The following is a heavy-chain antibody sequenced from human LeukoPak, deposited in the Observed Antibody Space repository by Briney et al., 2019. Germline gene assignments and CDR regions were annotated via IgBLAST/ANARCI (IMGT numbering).Heavy chain of an antibody. V-gene: IGHV4-30-2*01. CDR1: GGSISSGGYY. J-gene: IGHJ4*02. CDR2: IYHSGST. CDR3: ARVRYAAYSSSWYFDY. Sequence: PAETLSLTCTVSGGSISSGGYYWSWIQQPPGKGLEWIGYIYHSGSTYYNPSLKSRVTISVDRSKNQFSLKLSSVTAADTAVYYCARVRYAAYSSSWYFDYWGQGTLVTVSS. D-gene: IGHD6-13*01.